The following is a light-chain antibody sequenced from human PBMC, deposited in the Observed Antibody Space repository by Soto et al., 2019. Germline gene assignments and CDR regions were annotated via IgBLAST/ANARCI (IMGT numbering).Light chain of an antibody. V-gene: IGKV2-28*01. J-gene: IGKJ1*01. CDR3: MQPLQTPWT. Sequence: DIVMPPSPLSLPVTPGEPASISCRSSQSLLHSNGYNYLDWYLQKPGQSPKLLIYLGSNRASGVPDRFSGSGSGTDFTLKISRVEAEDVGVYYCMQPLQTPWTFGQGTKV. CDR1: QSLLHSNGYNY. CDR2: LGS.